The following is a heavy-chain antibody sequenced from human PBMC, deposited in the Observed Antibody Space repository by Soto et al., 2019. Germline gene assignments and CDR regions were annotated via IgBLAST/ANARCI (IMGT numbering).Heavy chain of an antibody. V-gene: IGHV1-18*04. CDR3: ARATDYYDILTGYYIPLVDY. Sequence: GASVKFSCKASGYTFTSYGISWVRQAPGQGLEWMGWISAYNGNTNYAQKLQGRVTMTTDTSTSTAYMELRSLRSDDTAVYYCARATDYYDILTGYYIPLVDYWGQETLVTVSS. J-gene: IGHJ4*02. CDR2: ISAYNGNT. CDR1: GYTFTSYG. D-gene: IGHD3-9*01.